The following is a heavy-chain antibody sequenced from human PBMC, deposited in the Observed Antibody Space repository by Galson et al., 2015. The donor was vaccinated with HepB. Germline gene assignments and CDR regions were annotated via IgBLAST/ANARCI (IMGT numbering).Heavy chain of an antibody. V-gene: IGHV1-3*01. CDR3: ARDQDYDFWSGHNWLDP. CDR2: INPGNGNT. J-gene: IGHJ5*02. CDR1: GYSFTNYA. Sequence: SVKVSCKASGYSFTNYAMHWVRQAPGQSLEWMGWINPGNGNTKYSQKFQGRVTIIRDTSASTASMELSSLTSEDTAVYYCARDQDYDFWSGHNWLDPWGQGTLVTVSS. D-gene: IGHD3-3*01.